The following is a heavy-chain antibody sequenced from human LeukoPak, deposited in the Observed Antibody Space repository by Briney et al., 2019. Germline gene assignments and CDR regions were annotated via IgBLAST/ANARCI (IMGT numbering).Heavy chain of an antibody. CDR1: GVSIVRHY. CDR2: ISYSGST. Sequence: SETLSLTCTVSGVSIVRHYWTWIRQPPGKGLEWIGHISYSGSTNYNPSLKSRVTISVDTSKNQVSLRLSSVTAADTAVYYCARDGEGDEGWDYWGQGTLVTVSS. J-gene: IGHJ4*02. D-gene: IGHD7-27*01. V-gene: IGHV4-59*11. CDR3: ARDGEGDEGWDY.